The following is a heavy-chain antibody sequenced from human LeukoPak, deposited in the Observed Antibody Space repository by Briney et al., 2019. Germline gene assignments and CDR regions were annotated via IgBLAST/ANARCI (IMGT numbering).Heavy chain of an antibody. CDR2: IYHSGST. Sequence: PSETLSLTCAVSGGSISSGGYSWSWIRQPPGTGLEWIGYIYHSGSTNYNPSLKSRVTISVDTSKNQFSLKLSSVTAADTAVYYCARGAGRGFQRSEGYSSSYLNWFDPWGQGTLVTVSS. J-gene: IGHJ5*02. D-gene: IGHD6-6*01. CDR1: GGSISSGGYS. V-gene: IGHV4-30-2*01. CDR3: ARGAGRGFQRSEGYSSSYLNWFDP.